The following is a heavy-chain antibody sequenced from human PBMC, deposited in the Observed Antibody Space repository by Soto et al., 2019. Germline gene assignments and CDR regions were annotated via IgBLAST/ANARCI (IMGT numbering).Heavy chain of an antibody. CDR1: GGSIASNGYF. CDR3: VRGVGDTVYFDY. CDR2: MYYTGTT. J-gene: IGHJ4*02. V-gene: IGHV4-39*01. Sequence: QLQLQDSGPGLVKPSETLSLTCTISGGSIASNGYFWGWIRQTPGKGLEWIGTMYYTGTTYFNPSLKSRVTISVDTSKTQFFLKLTSVTAADTAIYYCVRGVGDTVYFDYWCQGTRVTVTS. D-gene: IGHD1-26*01.